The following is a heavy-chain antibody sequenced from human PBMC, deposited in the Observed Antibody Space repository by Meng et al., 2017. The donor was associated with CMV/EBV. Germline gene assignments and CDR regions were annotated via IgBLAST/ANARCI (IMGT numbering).Heavy chain of an antibody. CDR1: GFSLSTSGVG. CDR3: AHRYYDSSIGWFDP. D-gene: IGHD3-22*01. CDR2: IYWNDDK. J-gene: IGHJ5*02. V-gene: IGHV2-5*01. Sequence: SSPTLVKPTQTLTLTCTFSGFSLSTSGVGVGWIRQPPGKALEWLALIYWNDDKRYSPSLKSRLTITKDTSKNQVVLTMTNMDPVDTATYYCAHRYYDSSIGWFDPWGQGTLVTVSS.